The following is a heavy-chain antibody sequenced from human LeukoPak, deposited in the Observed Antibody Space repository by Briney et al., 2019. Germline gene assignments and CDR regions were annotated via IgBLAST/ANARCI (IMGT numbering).Heavy chain of an antibody. V-gene: IGHV4-34*01. D-gene: IGHD4-17*01. J-gene: IGHJ4*02. CDR3: ARLTTGEYYFDY. CDR2: INHSGST. CDR1: GGSFSGYY. Sequence: SETLSLTCAVYGGSFSGYYWSWIRQPPGKGLEWIGEINHSGSTNYNPSLKSRVTISVDTSKIQFSLKLSSVTAADTAVYYCARLTTGEYYFDYWGQGTLVSVSS.